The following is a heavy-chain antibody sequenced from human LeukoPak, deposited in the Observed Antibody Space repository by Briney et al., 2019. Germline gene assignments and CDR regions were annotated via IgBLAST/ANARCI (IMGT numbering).Heavy chain of an antibody. V-gene: IGHV3-74*01. CDR1: GFTISGYW. CDR2: ISGDGSIT. Sequence: GGSLRLSCAASGFTISGYWMHWVRQAPGKGLVWVSRISGDGSITAYADSVKGRFTISRDNAKNTLYLQMNSLRAEDTAVYYCTRPSHSYGTDAFDIWGQGTMVTVSS. J-gene: IGHJ3*02. CDR3: TRPSHSYGTDAFDI. D-gene: IGHD1-14*01.